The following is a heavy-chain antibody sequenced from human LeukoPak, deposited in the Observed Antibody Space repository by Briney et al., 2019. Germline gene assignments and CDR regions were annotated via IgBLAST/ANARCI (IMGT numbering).Heavy chain of an antibody. CDR2: IYSGGST. CDR3: ARVNRWALYYYGMDV. CDR1: GFTVSSNY. V-gene: IGHV3-66*01. Sequence: PGGSLRLSCAASGFTVSSNYMSLVRQAPGKGLEWVSVIYSGGSTYYADSVKGRFTISRDNSKNTLYLQMNSLRAEDTAVYYCARVNRWALYYYGMDVWGQGTAVTVSS. D-gene: IGHD4-23*01. J-gene: IGHJ6*02.